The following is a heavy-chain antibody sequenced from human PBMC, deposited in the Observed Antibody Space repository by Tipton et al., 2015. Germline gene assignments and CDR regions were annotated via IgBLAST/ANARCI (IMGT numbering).Heavy chain of an antibody. J-gene: IGHJ2*01. Sequence: TLSLTCAVYGGSFSGYYWNWIRQPPGKGLEWIGYIYSSGSTNYAPSLESRVTMSRDTSKNQFSLKLTSVTAADTAVYYCARDAGRYYDSSGLSWYFDLWGRGTLVTVSS. V-gene: IGHV4-4*08. CDR3: ARDAGRYYDSSGLSWYFDL. CDR2: IYSSGST. D-gene: IGHD3-22*01. CDR1: GGSFSGYY.